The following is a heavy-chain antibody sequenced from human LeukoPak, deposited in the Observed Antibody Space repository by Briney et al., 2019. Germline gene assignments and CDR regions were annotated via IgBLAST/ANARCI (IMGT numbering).Heavy chain of an antibody. V-gene: IGHV4-31*03. CDR3: ARESHCSGGSCYSGTFYNWFDP. D-gene: IGHD2-15*01. CDR2: IHYSGST. J-gene: IGHJ5*02. CDR1: GGSISSGNYY. Sequence: PSQTLSLTCTVSGGSISSGNYYYSWVRQHPGKGLEWIGYIHYSGSTYYNPFLKTRVTMSVDTSKTQFSLNLSSVTAADTAVYYCARESHCSGGSCYSGTFYNWFDPWGQGTLVTVSS.